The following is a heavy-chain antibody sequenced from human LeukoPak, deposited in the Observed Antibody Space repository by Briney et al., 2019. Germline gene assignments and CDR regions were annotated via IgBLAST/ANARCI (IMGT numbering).Heavy chain of an antibody. D-gene: IGHD2-2*01. CDR2: IGISSGNT. J-gene: IGHJ4*02. Sequence: GGSLRLSCAASGFTFSHYSMNWVRQAPGKGLEWISYIGISSGNTKYADSVKGRFTISGDRAKNSVYLQMNSLRAEDTAVYYCARDTKYAFDNWGQGTLVTVSS. CDR3: ARDTKYAFDN. CDR1: GFTFSHYS. V-gene: IGHV3-48*01.